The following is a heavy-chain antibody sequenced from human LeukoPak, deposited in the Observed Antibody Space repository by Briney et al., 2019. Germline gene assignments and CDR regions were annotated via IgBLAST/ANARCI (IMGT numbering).Heavy chain of an antibody. J-gene: IGHJ4*02. D-gene: IGHD6-19*01. CDR1: EFTFSSYE. Sequence: GSLRLSCAASEFTFSSYEMNWARQAPGKGLEWVGSIYHSGSTYYNPSLKSRVTISVDTSKNQFSLKLSSVTAADTAVYYCARDSAVGGTGYFDYWGQGTLVTVSS. CDR3: ARDSAVGGTGYFDY. V-gene: IGHV4-38-2*02. CDR2: IYHSGST.